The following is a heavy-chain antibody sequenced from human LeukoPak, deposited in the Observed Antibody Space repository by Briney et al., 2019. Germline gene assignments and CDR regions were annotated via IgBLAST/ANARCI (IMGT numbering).Heavy chain of an antibody. Sequence: GGSLRLSCAASGFTFSSYSMNWVRQAPGKGLEWVSSISSSSSYIYYADSVKGRFTIPRDNAKNSLYLQMNSLRAEDTAVYYCARHPGIAAAGTGSGYWGQGTLVTVSS. CDR1: GFTFSSYS. D-gene: IGHD6-13*01. CDR3: ARHPGIAAAGTGSGY. CDR2: ISSSSSYI. J-gene: IGHJ4*02. V-gene: IGHV3-21*01.